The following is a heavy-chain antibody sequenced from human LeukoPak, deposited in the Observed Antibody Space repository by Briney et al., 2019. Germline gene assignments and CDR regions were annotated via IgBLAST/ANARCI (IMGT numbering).Heavy chain of an antibody. D-gene: IGHD3-16*01. CDR2: ISGSGGST. Sequence: HPGGSLRLSCAASGFTFSSYAMSWVRQAPGKGLEWVSAISGSGGSTYYADPVKGRFTISRDNSKNTLYLQMNSLRAEDTAVYYCAKDRGDPRDYFDYWGQGTLVTVSS. CDR1: GFTFSSYA. J-gene: IGHJ4*02. V-gene: IGHV3-23*01. CDR3: AKDRGDPRDYFDY.